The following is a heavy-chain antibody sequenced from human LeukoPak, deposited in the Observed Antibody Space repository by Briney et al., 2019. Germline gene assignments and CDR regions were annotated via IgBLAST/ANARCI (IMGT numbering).Heavy chain of an antibody. CDR2: INPNSGGT. CDR3: ARRLKEEDGDYPGY. CDR1: GYTFTDYN. V-gene: IGHV1-2*02. Sequence: ASVKVSCKASGYTFTDYNVHWVRQAPGQGLECMGWINPNSGGTNYAQKFQGRVTMTRDTSISTAYMELSRLRSDDTAVYYCARRLKEEDGDYPGYWGQGTLVTVSS. J-gene: IGHJ4*02. D-gene: IGHD4-17*01.